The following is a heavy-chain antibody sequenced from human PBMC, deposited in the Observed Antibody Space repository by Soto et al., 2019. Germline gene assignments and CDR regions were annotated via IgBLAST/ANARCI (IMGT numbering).Heavy chain of an antibody. CDR1: GFTFSSYG. V-gene: IGHV3-30*18. D-gene: IGHD6-13*01. CDR2: ISYDGSNK. J-gene: IGHJ4*02. CDR3: AKDPGSSWSIFDD. Sequence: GGSLRLSCAASGFTFSSYGLHWVRQAPGKGLEWVAVISYDGSNKYYADSVKGRFTISRDNSKNTLYLQMNSLRAEDTAVYYCAKDPGSSWSIFDDWGQGT.